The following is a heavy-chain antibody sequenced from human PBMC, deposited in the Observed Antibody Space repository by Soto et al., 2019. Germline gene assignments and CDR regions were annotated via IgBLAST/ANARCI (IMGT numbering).Heavy chain of an antibody. CDR2: LSGSGGST. CDR1: GFTFSSYA. J-gene: IGHJ6*02. Sequence: GGSLRLSCAASGFTFSSYAMSWVRQAPGKGLEWVSALSGSGGSTYYADSVKGRFTISRDNSKNTLYLQMNSLRAEDTAVYYCAKDLAVAVPHGMDVWGQGTTVTVS. CDR3: AKDLAVAVPHGMDV. V-gene: IGHV3-23*01. D-gene: IGHD6-19*01.